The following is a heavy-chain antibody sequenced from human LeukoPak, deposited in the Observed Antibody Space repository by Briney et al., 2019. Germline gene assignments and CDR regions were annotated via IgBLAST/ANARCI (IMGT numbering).Heavy chain of an antibody. V-gene: IGHV3-23*01. Sequence: HSGGSLRLSCAAAGFTFSDYGMNWVRQAPGKGLEWVSGISGSGISTYYADSVKGRFTISRDNAKNSLYLQMNSLRVEDTAVYYCAKSPGGYSGPFGDWGQGTLVTVSS. J-gene: IGHJ4*02. CDR1: GFTFSDYG. CDR3: AKSPGGYSGPFGD. D-gene: IGHD5-12*01. CDR2: ISGSGIST.